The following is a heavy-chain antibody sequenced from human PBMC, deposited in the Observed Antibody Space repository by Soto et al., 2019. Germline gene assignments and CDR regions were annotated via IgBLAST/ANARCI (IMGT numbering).Heavy chain of an antibody. V-gene: IGHV1-3*01. CDR2: INAGNGNT. J-gene: IGHJ6*02. D-gene: IGHD3-3*01. CDR3: ARGGITIFGVVLYGMDV. CDR1: GYTFTSYA. Sequence: ASVKVSCKASGYTFTSYAMHWVRQAPGQRLEWMGWINAGNGNTKYSQKFQGRVTITRDTSASTAYMELSSLRSEDTAVYYCARGGITIFGVVLYGMDVWGQGTTVTVSS.